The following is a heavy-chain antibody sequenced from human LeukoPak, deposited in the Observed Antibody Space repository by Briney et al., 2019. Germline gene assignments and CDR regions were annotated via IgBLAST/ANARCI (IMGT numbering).Heavy chain of an antibody. D-gene: IGHD1-26*01. CDR3: ARGPYSGNYRAYYYYCMDV. CDR2: ITSSSSYI. CDR1: GFTFTSYN. V-gene: IGHV3-21*06. J-gene: IGHJ6*03. Sequence: GGSLRLSCAASGFTFTSYNMNWVRQAPGKGLEWVSSITSSSSYIYYADSVKGRFTISRDNAKNSLYLQMDSLRVEDTAVYYCARGPYSGNYRAYYYYCMDVWGKGTTVTISS.